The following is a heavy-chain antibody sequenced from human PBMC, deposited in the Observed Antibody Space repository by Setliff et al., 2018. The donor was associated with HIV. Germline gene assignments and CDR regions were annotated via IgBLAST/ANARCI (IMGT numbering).Heavy chain of an antibody. D-gene: IGHD1-7*01. CDR3: ARTTGPTLMPATAELSGPGYYFDH. V-gene: IGHV2-70*04. CDR1: GFSLSTSGMR. Sequence: SGPTLVNPTQTLTLTCTFSGFSLSTSGMRVTWIRQPPGKALEWLARIDWDDYKFYSPSLKTRLTISKDTSKNQVVLTMTSLDPMDTATYYCARTTGPTLMPATAELSGPGYYFDHWGQGTLVTVSS. J-gene: IGHJ4*02. CDR2: IDWDDYK.